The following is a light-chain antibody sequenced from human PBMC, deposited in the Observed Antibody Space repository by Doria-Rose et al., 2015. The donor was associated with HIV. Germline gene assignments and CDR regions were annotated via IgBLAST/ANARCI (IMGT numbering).Light chain of an antibody. CDR2: WAA. J-gene: IGKJ3*01. V-gene: IGKV4-1*01. Sequence: TQSPESLGMSLGERATLNCKSNQSLLYTSKNYLAWHQQKPGQPPKLLIYWAATRQSGVPVRFSCRVSVTDFTLTISSLEAEDVAVYYCQQYYDTPSFGPGTTVDIK. CDR3: QQYYDTPS. CDR1: QSLLYTSKNY.